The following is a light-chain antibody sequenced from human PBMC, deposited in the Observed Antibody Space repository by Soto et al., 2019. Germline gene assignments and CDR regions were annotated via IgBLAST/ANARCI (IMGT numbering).Light chain of an antibody. V-gene: IGKV3-20*01. Sequence: EIVLTQSPGTLSVSPGERATLSCRASQSVSSSYLAWYQQKPGQAPRLLIYGASSRATGIPDRFSGSGSGTDFTLIISRLEPEDFAVYYCQQYGSSPRTFGQGTKVDIK. CDR3: QQYGSSPRT. CDR1: QSVSSSY. CDR2: GAS. J-gene: IGKJ1*01.